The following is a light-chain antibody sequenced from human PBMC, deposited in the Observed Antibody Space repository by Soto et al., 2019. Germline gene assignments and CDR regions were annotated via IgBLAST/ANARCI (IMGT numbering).Light chain of an antibody. CDR3: QQSYTTPLYT. V-gene: IGKV1-39*01. J-gene: IGKJ2*01. Sequence: DLQMTQSPSSLSASVGDRVTITCRASQNIRNFVNWYQQKPGKAPKLLIYTASTLQTGVPSRFSGSGSGTDFTLTISRLQPEDFATYYCQQSYTTPLYTFGQGT. CDR2: TAS. CDR1: QNIRNF.